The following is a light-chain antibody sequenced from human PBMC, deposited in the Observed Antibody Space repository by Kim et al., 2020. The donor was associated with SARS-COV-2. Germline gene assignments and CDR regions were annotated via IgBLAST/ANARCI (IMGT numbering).Light chain of an antibody. V-gene: IGLV1-47*01. J-gene: IGLJ2*01. CDR1: RSNIESNY. CDR2: RDG. CDR3: ATWDDRVTGEI. Sequence: GQSVPFSCSGCRSNIESNYVSWYQHLPGTAPQLLIYRDGQRPSGVPDRFSASKSGTSASLAISRLRSEDEADYYCATWDDRVTGEIFGGGTQLTVL.